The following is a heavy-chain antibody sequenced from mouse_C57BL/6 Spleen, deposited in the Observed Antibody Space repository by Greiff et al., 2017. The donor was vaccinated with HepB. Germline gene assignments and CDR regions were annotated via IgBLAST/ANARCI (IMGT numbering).Heavy chain of an antibody. J-gene: IGHJ2*01. CDR3: ARCSSYDYDEGYFDY. CDR2: IDPNSGGT. Sequence: QVQLQQSGAELVKPGASVKLSCKASGYTFTSYWMHWVKQRPGRGLEWIGRIDPNSGGTKYNEKFKSKATLTVDKPSSTAYMQLSSLTSEDSAVYYCARCSSYDYDEGYFDYWGQGTTLTVSS. V-gene: IGHV1-72*01. D-gene: IGHD2-4*01. CDR1: GYTFTSYW.